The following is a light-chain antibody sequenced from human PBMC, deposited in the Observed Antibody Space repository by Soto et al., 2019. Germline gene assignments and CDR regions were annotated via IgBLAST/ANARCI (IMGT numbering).Light chain of an antibody. CDR1: QSVLYRSNNNNY. V-gene: IGKV4-1*01. CDR2: WAS. Sequence: DIVMTQSPDSLDVSLGERATINCKSSQSVLYRSNNNNYLAWYQQKPGQPPKLLIYWASTRESGVPDRFSGSGSGTAFTLTISSLQAEDVAVYYCQQYYSSPLTFGGGTKVEIK. CDR3: QQYYSSPLT. J-gene: IGKJ4*01.